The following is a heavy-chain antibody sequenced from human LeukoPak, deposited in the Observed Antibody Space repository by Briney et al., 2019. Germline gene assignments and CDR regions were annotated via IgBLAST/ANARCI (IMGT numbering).Heavy chain of an antibody. D-gene: IGHD3-3*01. V-gene: IGHV4-34*01. CDR2: INHSGST. Sequence: PSETLSLTCAVYGGSFSDYYWSWIRQPPGKGLEWIGEINHSGSTNYNPSLKSRVTISVHTSKNQFSLKLTSVTAADTAVYYCALMLYYDFWSGYYSGFDPWGQGTLVTVSS. CDR1: GGSFSDYY. CDR3: ALMLYYDFWSGYYSGFDP. J-gene: IGHJ5*02.